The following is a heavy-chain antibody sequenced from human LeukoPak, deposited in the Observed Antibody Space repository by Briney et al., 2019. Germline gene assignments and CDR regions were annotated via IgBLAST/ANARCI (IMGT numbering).Heavy chain of an antibody. Sequence: AGGSLRLSCAASGFTFSSYGMRWVRQAPGKGLEWVAVISYDGSNKYYADSVKGRFTISRDNSKNTLYLQMNSLRAEDTAVYYSAKVRRGDSSGYSDAFDIWGQGTMVTVSS. CDR1: GFTFSSYG. CDR2: ISYDGSNK. D-gene: IGHD3-22*01. CDR3: AKVRRGDSSGYSDAFDI. V-gene: IGHV3-30*18. J-gene: IGHJ3*02.